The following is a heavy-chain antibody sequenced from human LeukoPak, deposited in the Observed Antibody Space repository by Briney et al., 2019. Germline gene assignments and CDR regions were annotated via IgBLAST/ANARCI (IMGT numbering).Heavy chain of an antibody. V-gene: IGHV3-15*01. CDR1: GFTFTNAW. J-gene: IGHJ4*02. Sequence: PGGSLRLSCAASGFTFTNAWMNWVRQAPGKGLEWVGRIKSKPAGGTTDYAAPVKGRFTISRDDSKTTVYLQMNSLKTEDTAVYHCTTTRGYSGYDYGYWGQGSLVTVSS. CDR3: TTTRGYSGYDYGY. CDR2: IKSKPAGGTT. D-gene: IGHD5-12*01.